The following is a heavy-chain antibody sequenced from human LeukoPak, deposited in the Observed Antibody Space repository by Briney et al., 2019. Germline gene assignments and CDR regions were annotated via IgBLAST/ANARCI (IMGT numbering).Heavy chain of an antibody. CDR2: IYYSGST. CDR3: ARLTYYYDSSAPFDI. J-gene: IGHJ3*02. V-gene: IGHV4-59*01. Sequence: SETLSLTCTVSGGSISSYYWSWIRQPPGKGLEWMGYIYYSGSTNYNPSLKSRVTISVDTSKHQFSLKLSSVTAADTAVYYCARLTYYYDSSAPFDIWGQGTMVTVSS. CDR1: GGSISSYY. D-gene: IGHD3-22*01.